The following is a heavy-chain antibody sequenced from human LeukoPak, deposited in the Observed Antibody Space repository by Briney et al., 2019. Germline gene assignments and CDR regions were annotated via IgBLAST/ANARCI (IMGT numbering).Heavy chain of an antibody. J-gene: IGHJ4*02. Sequence: GGSLRLSCAVSGFSLSAFGMHWARQAPGKGLEWVSYISDRNTNIYYADSVKARFTISRDNAKNSLFLQMNSLRAEDTAVYFCVTDWPVWWGQGTLVTVSS. V-gene: IGHV3-48*01. CDR2: ISDRNTNI. CDR3: VTDWPVW. D-gene: IGHD3-16*01. CDR1: GFSLSAFG.